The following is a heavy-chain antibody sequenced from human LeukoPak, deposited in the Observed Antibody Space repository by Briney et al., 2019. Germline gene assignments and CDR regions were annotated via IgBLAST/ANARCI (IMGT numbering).Heavy chain of an antibody. CDR3: ARAGAYYYDSSAFGY. CDR2: ISSSGSTI. D-gene: IGHD3-22*01. V-gene: IGHV3-48*03. CDR1: GFTFSSYE. Sequence: PGGSLRLSCAASGFTFSSYEMNWVRQAPGKGLEWVSYISSSGSTIYYADSVKGRFTISRDNAKNSLYLQMNSLRAEDTAVYYCARAGAYYYDSSAFGYWGQGTLVTVSS. J-gene: IGHJ4*02.